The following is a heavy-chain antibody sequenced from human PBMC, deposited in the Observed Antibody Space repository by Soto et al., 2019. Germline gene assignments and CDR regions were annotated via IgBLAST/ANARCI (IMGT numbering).Heavy chain of an antibody. CDR3: ATCGSSGYYGSGSYSWFDP. Sequence: QVQLQQWGAGLLKPSETLSLTCAVYGGSFSGYYWSWIRQPPGKGLEWIGEINHSGSTHYNPSLKSRVTISVDTSKYQFSLKLSSVTAADTAVYYCATCGSSGYYGSGSYSWFDPWGQGTLVTVSS. V-gene: IGHV4-34*01. J-gene: IGHJ5*02. CDR2: INHSGST. D-gene: IGHD3-10*01. CDR1: GGSFSGYY.